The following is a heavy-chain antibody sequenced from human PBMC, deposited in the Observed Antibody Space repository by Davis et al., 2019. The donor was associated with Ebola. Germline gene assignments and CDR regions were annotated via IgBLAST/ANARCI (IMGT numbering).Heavy chain of an antibody. Sequence: SVKVSCKASGGTFSSYAISWVRQAPGQGLEWMGGIIPIFGTANYAQKFQGRVTITADESTSTAYMELRSLRSDDTAVYYCARDGSSSWYIGDYYYYGMDVWGQGTTVTVSS. J-gene: IGHJ6*02. D-gene: IGHD6-13*01. CDR1: GGTFSSYA. CDR2: IIPIFGTA. CDR3: ARDGSSSWYIGDYYYYGMDV. V-gene: IGHV1-69*13.